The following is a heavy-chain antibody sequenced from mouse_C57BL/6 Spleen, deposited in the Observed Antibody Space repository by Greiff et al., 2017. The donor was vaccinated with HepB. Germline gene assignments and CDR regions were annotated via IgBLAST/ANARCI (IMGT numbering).Heavy chain of an antibody. CDR2: IYYSGTI. J-gene: IGHJ1*03. CDR1: GISITTGNYR. D-gene: IGHD1-1*01. V-gene: IGHV3-5*01. CDR3: ARVTTVVGRDWYFDV. Sequence: EVKLMESGPGLVKPSQTVFLTCTVTGISITTGNYRWSWIRQFPGNKLEWIGYIYYSGTITYNPSLTSRTTITRDTPKNQFFLEMNSLTAEDTATYYCARVTTVVGRDWYFDVWGTGTTVTVSS.